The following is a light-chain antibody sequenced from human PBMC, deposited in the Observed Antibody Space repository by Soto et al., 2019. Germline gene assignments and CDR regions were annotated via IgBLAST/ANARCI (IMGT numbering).Light chain of an antibody. CDR3: QQYANSPLT. Sequence: EIVLTQSPGTLSLSPGERGTLSCRASQSVGNNYLAWYQQKPGQAPRLLIHGASSRATGIPDRFSGSGSGTDFTLTISRLEPEDFAVYYCQQYANSPLTFGGGTKVEIK. CDR1: QSVGNNY. CDR2: GAS. V-gene: IGKV3-20*01. J-gene: IGKJ4*01.